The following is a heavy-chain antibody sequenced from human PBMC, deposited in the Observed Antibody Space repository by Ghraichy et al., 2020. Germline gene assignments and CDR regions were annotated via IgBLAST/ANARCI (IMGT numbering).Heavy chain of an antibody. CDR3: AHMYCGGDCSSENAFDI. J-gene: IGHJ3*02. CDR2: IYWDDDK. Sequence: SGPTLVKPTQTLTLTCTFSGFSLSTSGVGVGWIRQPPGKALEWLALIYWDDDKRYSPSLKSRLTITKDTSKNQVVLTMTNMDPVDTATYYCAHMYCGGDCSSENAFDIWGQGTMVTVSS. D-gene: IGHD2-21*01. V-gene: IGHV2-5*02. CDR1: GFSLSTSGVG.